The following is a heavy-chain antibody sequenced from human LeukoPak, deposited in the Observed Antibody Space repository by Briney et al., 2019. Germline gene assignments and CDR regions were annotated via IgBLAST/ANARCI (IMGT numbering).Heavy chain of an antibody. V-gene: IGHV1-69*04. CDR2: IIPILGIA. CDR1: GGTFSSYA. J-gene: IGHJ4*02. CDR3: ASLGIWFGELTNYYFDY. D-gene: IGHD3-10*01. Sequence: SVKVSCKASGGTFSSYAISLMRQAPGQGLEWMGRIIPILGIANYAQKFQSRVTITADKSTSTAYMELSSLRSEDTAVYYCASLGIWFGELTNYYFDYWGQGTLVTVSS.